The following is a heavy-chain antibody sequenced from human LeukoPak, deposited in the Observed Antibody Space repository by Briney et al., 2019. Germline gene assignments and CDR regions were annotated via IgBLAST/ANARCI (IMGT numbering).Heavy chain of an antibody. D-gene: IGHD3-10*01. Sequence: GGSLRPSCAAPGLTFSSYAMSWVRQAPGKGLEWAYAIIGIGGTPSYADSVKGRFTISRDKSKNTLYLQMNSLRAEDTAVYYCAKVYYYGSGSYYNNDYWGQGTLVTVSS. J-gene: IGHJ4*02. CDR3: AKVYYYGSGSYYNNDY. CDR1: GLTFSSYA. V-gene: IGHV3-23*01. CDR2: IIGIGGTP.